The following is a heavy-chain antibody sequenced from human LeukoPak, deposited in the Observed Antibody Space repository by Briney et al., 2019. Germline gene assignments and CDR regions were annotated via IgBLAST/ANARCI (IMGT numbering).Heavy chain of an antibody. CDR3: ARVSSVAGTDFDY. D-gene: IGHD6-19*01. V-gene: IGHV3-7*01. CDR2: IKQDGSEK. Sequence: GGSLRLSCAASGFTFSSYWMSWVRQAPGKGLEWVANIKQDGSEKYYVDSVKGRFTISRDNAENSLYLQMNSLRAEDTAVYYCARVSSVAGTDFDYWGQGTLVTVSS. CDR1: GFTFSSYW. J-gene: IGHJ4*02.